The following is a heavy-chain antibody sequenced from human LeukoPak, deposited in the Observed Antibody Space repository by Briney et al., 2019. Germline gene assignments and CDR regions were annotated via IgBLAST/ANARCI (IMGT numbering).Heavy chain of an antibody. Sequence: GGSLRLSCAASGFTFSSYAMSWVRQAPGKGLERVSAISGSGGSTYYADSVKGRFTISRDNSKNTLYLQMNSLRAEDTAVYYCAKSIVTMIVVPPVGYWGQGTLVTVSS. V-gene: IGHV3-23*01. J-gene: IGHJ4*02. D-gene: IGHD3-22*01. CDR3: AKSIVTMIVVPPVGY. CDR1: GFTFSSYA. CDR2: ISGSGGST.